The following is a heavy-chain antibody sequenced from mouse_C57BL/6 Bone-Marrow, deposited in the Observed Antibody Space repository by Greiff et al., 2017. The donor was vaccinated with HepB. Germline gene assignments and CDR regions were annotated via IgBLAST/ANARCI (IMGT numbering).Heavy chain of an antibody. CDR2: IYCDDDK. Sequence: QVQLKESGPGILQSSQTLSLTCSFSGFSLSTSGMGVSWIRQPSGKGLEWLAHIYCDDDKRYNPSLKSRLTISKDTSRNQVFLEITSVDTADTDTCECARRRGGLAGYFDVWGKGTTLTVSS. D-gene: IGHD4-1*01. V-gene: IGHV8-12*01. CDR1: GFSLSTSGMG. CDR3: ARRRGGLAGYFDV. J-gene: IGHJ2*01.